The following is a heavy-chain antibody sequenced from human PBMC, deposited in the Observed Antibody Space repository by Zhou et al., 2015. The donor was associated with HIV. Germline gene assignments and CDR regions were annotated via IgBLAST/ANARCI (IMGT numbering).Heavy chain of an antibody. CDR3: ARDGKDLYGSEVMDV. J-gene: IGHJ6*02. V-gene: IGHV1-2*02. CDR1: GYTFTGYY. Sequence: QVQLVQSGAEVKKPGASVKVSCKASGYTFTGYYMHWVRQAPGQGLEWMGWINPNSGGTNYAQKFQGRVTMTRDTSISTAYMELSRLRSDDTAVYYCARDGKDLYGSEVMDVWGQGTTVTVSS. CDR2: INPNSGGT. D-gene: IGHD3-10*01.